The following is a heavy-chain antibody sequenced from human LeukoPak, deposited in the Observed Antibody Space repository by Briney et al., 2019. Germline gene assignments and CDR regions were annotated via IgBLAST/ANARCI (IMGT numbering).Heavy chain of an antibody. Sequence: GASVKVSCKASGGTFSSYAISWVRQAPGQGLEWMGRIIPILGIANYAQKFQGRVTITADKSTSTAYMELSSLRSEDTAVYYCARQLAGLAPPGFIDSWGQGTLVTVSS. CDR2: IIPILGIA. CDR1: GGTFSSYA. V-gene: IGHV1-69*04. J-gene: IGHJ4*02. CDR3: ARQLAGLAPPGFIDS. D-gene: IGHD3-3*02.